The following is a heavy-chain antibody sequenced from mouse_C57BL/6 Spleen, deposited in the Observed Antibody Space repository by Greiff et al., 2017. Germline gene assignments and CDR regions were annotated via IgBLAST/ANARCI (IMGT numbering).Heavy chain of an antibody. V-gene: IGHV1-69*01. J-gene: IGHJ4*01. D-gene: IGHD1-1*01. CDR1: GYTFTSYW. CDR2: IDPSDSYT. CDR3: ARGVLRSLYAMDY. Sequence: VQLQQPGAELVMPGASVKLSCKASGYTFTSYWMHWVKQRPGQGLEWIGEIDPSDSYTNYNPKFMGKSTLTVDKSSSTAYMQLSSLTSEDSAVYYCARGVLRSLYAMDYWGQGTSVTVSS.